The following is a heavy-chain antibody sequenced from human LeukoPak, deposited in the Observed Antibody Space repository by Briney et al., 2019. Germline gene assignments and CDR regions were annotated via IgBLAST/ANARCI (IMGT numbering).Heavy chain of an antibody. J-gene: IGHJ4*02. CDR1: GYTFTGYY. D-gene: IGHD3-10*01. CDR3: ATQYYYGSESYSYYFDY. CDR2: INPNSGGT. Sequence: ASVKVSCKASGYTFTGYYMHWVRQAPGQGLEWMGRINPNSGGTNYAQKFQGRVAMTRDTSISTAYMELSRLRSDDTAVYYCATQYYYGSESYSYYFDYWGQGTLVTVSS. V-gene: IGHV1-2*06.